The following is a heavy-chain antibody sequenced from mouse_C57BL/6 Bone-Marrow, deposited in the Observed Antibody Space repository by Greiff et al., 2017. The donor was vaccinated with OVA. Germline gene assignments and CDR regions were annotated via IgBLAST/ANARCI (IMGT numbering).Heavy chain of an antibody. CDR2: IWRGGST. J-gene: IGHJ2*01. Sequence: QVQLQQSGPGLVQPSQSLPITCTVSGFSLTSYGVHWVRQSPGKGLEWLGVIWRGGSTDYNAAFMSRLSITKDNSKSQVFFKMNSLQADDTAIYDCAKNKGYDYDGYYFDYWGQGTTLTVSS. CDR1: GFSLTSYG. CDR3: AKNKGYDYDGYYFDY. D-gene: IGHD2-4*01. V-gene: IGHV2-5*01.